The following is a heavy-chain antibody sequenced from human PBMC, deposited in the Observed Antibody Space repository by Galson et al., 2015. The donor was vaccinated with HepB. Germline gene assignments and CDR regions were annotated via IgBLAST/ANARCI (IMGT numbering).Heavy chain of an antibody. CDR2: IYYSGST. J-gene: IGHJ4*02. V-gene: IGHV4-39*07. CDR1: GGSISSYNYF. D-gene: IGHD6-13*01. CDR3: ARTEGDVSSSWSLLFDY. Sequence: SETLSLTCSVSGGSISSYNYFWGWIRQPPGKGLEWIGSIYYSGSTNYNPSLKSRVTISVDTSKNQFSLKLSSVTAADTAVYYCARTEGDVSSSWSLLFDYWGQGTLVTVSS.